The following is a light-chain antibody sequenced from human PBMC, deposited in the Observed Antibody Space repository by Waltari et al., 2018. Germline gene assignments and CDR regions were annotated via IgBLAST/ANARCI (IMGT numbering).Light chain of an antibody. CDR3: QNHERLPAM. CDR2: AAS. J-gene: IGKJ1*01. V-gene: IGKV3-20*01. Sequence: SGRARQSISRYLAWYQQKPGQAPRLLIYAASSRATGIPDRFSGSGSGTDFSLTISRLEPEDFAVYYCQNHERLPAMFGQGTKVEIK. CDR1: QSISRY.